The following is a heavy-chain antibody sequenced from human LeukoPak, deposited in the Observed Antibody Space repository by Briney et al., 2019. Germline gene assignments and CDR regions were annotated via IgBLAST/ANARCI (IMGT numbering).Heavy chain of an antibody. CDR1: GFTFSSYA. CDR3: AKESPGDFDY. V-gene: IGHV3-23*01. Sequence: GGSLRLSCAASGFTFSSYAMNWVRQAPGKGLEWVSVISGSGGFTSYADSVKGRFTISRDNSKNTLYLQMGSLRAEDTAVYYCAKESPGDFDYWGQGTLVTVSS. CDR2: ISGSGGFT. D-gene: IGHD3-10*01. J-gene: IGHJ4*02.